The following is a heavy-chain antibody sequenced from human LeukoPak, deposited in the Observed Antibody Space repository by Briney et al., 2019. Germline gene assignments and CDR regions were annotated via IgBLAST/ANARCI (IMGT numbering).Heavy chain of an antibody. CDR1: GGSISSYY. CDR3: ARHARTPFSYYYYGMDV. D-gene: IGHD2-15*01. J-gene: IGHJ6*02. V-gene: IGHV4-59*08. Sequence: PSETLSLTCTVSGGSISSYYWSWIRQPPGKGLEWIGYIYYSGSTNYNPSLKSRVTISVDTSKNQFSLKLSSVTAADTAVYYCARHARTPFSYYYYGMDVWGQGTTVTVSS. CDR2: IYYSGST.